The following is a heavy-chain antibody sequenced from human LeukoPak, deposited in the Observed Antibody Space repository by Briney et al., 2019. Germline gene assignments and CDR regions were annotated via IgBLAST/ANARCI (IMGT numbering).Heavy chain of an antibody. CDR1: GGSISSSSYY. V-gene: IGHV4-39*01. CDR3: ARHLVRYFDRAYHYYGMDV. J-gene: IGHJ6*02. D-gene: IGHD3-9*01. CDR2: IYYSGNT. Sequence: SETLSLTCTVSGGSISSSSYYWGWIRQPPGKGLEWIGSIYYSGNTYYNPSLKSRVTMSVDTSKNQFSLKLSSVTAADTALYYCARHLVRYFDRAYHYYGMDVWGQGTTVTVSS.